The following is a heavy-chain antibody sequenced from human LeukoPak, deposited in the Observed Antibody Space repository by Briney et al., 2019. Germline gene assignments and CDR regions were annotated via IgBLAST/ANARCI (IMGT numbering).Heavy chain of an antibody. J-gene: IGHJ4*02. CDR3: ARDLRWFGELLYSLDY. CDR1: GFTFTSYG. V-gene: IGHV3-33*01. Sequence: PGRSLRLSCAASGFTFTSYGMHWVRQAPGKGLEWVAVIWYDGSNKYYADSVKGRFTISRDNSKNTLYLQMNSLRAEDTAVYYCARDLRWFGELLYSLDYWGQGTLVTVSS. D-gene: IGHD3-10*01. CDR2: IWYDGSNK.